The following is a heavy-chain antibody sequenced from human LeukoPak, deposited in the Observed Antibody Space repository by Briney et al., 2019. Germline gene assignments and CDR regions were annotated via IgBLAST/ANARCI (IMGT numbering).Heavy chain of an antibody. CDR2: IYSGGST. CDR3: ARSTYAYFDS. D-gene: IGHD5/OR15-5a*01. V-gene: IGHV3-53*04. Sequence: GGSLRLSCAASGFTVRSNYISWVRQAPGKGLEWISVIYSGGSTFYADSVKGRFTVSRNTSKNTLFLQMDSLRTEDTAVYICARSTYAYFDSWGQGTLVTVSS. CDR1: GFTVRSNY. J-gene: IGHJ4*02.